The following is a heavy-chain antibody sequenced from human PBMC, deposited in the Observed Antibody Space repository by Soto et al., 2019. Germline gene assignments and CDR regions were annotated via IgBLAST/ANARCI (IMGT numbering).Heavy chain of an antibody. V-gene: IGHV1-18*04. CDR1: GYPFTSYG. J-gene: IGHJ4*02. Sequence: XSVKVSCKASGYPFTSYGIIWVRQAPGQGLEWMGWISAYNGNTNYAQKLQGRVTMTTDTSTSTAYMELRSLRSDDTAVYYCARDQPSIAAHWGQGTLVTVSS. CDR3: ARDQPSIAAH. D-gene: IGHD6-6*01. CDR2: ISAYNGNT.